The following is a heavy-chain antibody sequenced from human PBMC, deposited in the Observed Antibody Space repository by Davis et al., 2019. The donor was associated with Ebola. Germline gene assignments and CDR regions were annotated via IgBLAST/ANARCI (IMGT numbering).Heavy chain of an antibody. CDR2: IGTAGDT. Sequence: GESLKISCAASGFTFSRYDMHWVRQSTGKGLEWVSAIGTAGDTHYPGSVKGRFTISRDNAKNSLYLQMNTLRPEDTAVYFCATGETYYYAYWGQGTLVTVSS. J-gene: IGHJ4*02. V-gene: IGHV3-13*01. CDR1: GFTFSRYD. D-gene: IGHD3-16*01. CDR3: ATGETYYYAY.